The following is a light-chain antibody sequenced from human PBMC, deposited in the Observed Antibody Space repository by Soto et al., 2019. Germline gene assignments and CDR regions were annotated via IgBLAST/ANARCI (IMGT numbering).Light chain of an antibody. CDR2: DVS. J-gene: IGKJ1*01. V-gene: IGKV1-5*01. CDR1: QTISNW. Sequence: DIQMAQSPSSLSASLGDRVTITFRASQTISNWLAWYQQKPGKAPKLLIYDVSSLESGVPARFSGSGSGTEFTLTISSLQPDDFATYYCQQYNSYWTLGQGTKVDIK. CDR3: QQYNSYWT.